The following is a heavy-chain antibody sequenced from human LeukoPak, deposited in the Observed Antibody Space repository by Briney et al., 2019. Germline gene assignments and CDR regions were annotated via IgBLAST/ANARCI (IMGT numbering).Heavy chain of an antibody. D-gene: IGHD2-21*02. CDR1: GYTFTSYD. V-gene: IGHV1-8*01. CDR2: MNPNSGNT. J-gene: IGHJ4*02. CDR3: ARLVRPPYCGGDCYSVDY. Sequence: ASVKVSCKASGYTFTSYDINWVRQATGQGLEWMGWMNPNSGNTGYAQKFQGRVTMTRNTSISTAYVELSSLRSEDTAVYYCARLVRPPYCGGDCYSVDYWGQGTLVTVSS.